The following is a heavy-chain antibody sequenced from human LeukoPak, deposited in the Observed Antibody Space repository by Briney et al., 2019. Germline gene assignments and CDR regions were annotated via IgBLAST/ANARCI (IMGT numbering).Heavy chain of an antibody. V-gene: IGHV4-59*01. CDR3: ARDGGGWFTLGRPRWYFDL. Sequence: SETLSLTCTVSGGSISSYYWSWIRQPPGKGLEWIGYIYYSGSTNYNPSLKSRVTISVDTSKNQFSLKLSSVTAADTAVYYCARDGGGWFTLGRPRWYFDLWGRGTLVTVSS. CDR1: GGSISSYY. D-gene: IGHD2-15*01. CDR2: IYYSGST. J-gene: IGHJ2*01.